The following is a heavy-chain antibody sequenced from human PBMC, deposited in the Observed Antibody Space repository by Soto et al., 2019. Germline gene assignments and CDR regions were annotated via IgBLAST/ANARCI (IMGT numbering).Heavy chain of an antibody. J-gene: IGHJ4*02. CDR1: GGSINSGGYY. CDR3: ARDGVTGTTSRAFDS. V-gene: IGHV4-31*03. Sequence: QVQLQESGPGLVKPSQTLSLTCTVSGGSINSGGYYWTWIRQHPGKGLEWIGYIFYSGSTYSNPSLKSRVTLSVDTSKNQFSLKLNSVTAADTAVYYCARDGVTGTTSRAFDSWGQGALVTVSS. CDR2: IFYSGST. D-gene: IGHD1-1*01.